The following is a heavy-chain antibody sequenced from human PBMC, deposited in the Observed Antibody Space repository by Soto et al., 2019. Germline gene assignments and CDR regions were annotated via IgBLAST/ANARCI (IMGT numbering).Heavy chain of an antibody. CDR3: ASDSHDSSGYYSEY. CDR1: GYTFTSYG. Sequence: QVQLVQSGAEVKKPGASLKVSCKASGYTFTSYGISWVRQAPGQGVEWMGWISAYNGNTNYAQKLQGRVTMTTDTSTSTAYMELRSLRSEDTAVYYGASDSHDSSGYYSEYWGQGTLVTVSS. CDR2: ISAYNGNT. V-gene: IGHV1-18*01. J-gene: IGHJ4*02. D-gene: IGHD3-22*01.